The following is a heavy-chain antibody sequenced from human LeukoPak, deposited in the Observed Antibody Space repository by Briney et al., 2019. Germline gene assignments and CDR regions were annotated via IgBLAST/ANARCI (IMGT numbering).Heavy chain of an antibody. V-gene: IGHV1-69*05. J-gene: IGHJ4*02. Sequence: SVKVSCKASGGTFSSYAISWVRQAPGQGLEWMGRIIPIFGTANYAQKFQGRVTITTDESTSTAYMELSSLRSEDTAVYYCARDSVSQKDIVATIGDYWGQGTLVTVSS. CDR2: IIPIFGTA. CDR3: ARDSVSQKDIVATIGDY. D-gene: IGHD5-12*01. CDR1: GGTFSSYA.